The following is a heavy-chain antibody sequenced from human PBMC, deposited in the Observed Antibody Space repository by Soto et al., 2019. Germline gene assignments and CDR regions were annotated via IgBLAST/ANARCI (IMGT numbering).Heavy chain of an antibody. CDR3: ARDGGATYYYDSLVLDLFDY. CDR1: GFTFSSYA. D-gene: IGHD3-22*01. J-gene: IGHJ4*02. Sequence: QVQLVESGGGVVQPGRSLRLSCAASGFTFSSYAMHWVRQAPGKGLEWVAVISYDGSNKYYADSVKGRFTISRDNSKNTXYXXMNSLRAEDTAVYYCARDGGATYYYDSLVLDLFDYWGQGTLVTVSS. V-gene: IGHV3-30-3*01. CDR2: ISYDGSNK.